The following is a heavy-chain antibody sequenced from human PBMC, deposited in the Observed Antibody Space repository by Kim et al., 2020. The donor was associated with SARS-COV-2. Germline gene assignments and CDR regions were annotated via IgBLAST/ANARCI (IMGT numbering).Heavy chain of an antibody. CDR1: GYTFTGYY. CDR2: INPNSGGT. J-gene: IGHJ6*02. Sequence: ASVKVSCKASGYTFTGYYMHWVRQAPGQGLEWMGWINPNSGGTNYAQKFQGRVTMTRDTSISTAYMELSRLRSDDTAVYYCARDRSIAARRDYYYYGMDVWGQGTTVTVSS. V-gene: IGHV1-2*02. CDR3: ARDRSIAARRDYYYYGMDV. D-gene: IGHD6-6*01.